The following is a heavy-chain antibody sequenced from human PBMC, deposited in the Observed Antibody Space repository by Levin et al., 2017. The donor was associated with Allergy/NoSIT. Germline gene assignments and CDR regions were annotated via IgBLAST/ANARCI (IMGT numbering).Heavy chain of an antibody. J-gene: IGHJ6*02. Sequence: GESLKISCAASGFTFSSYAMHWVRQAPGKGLEWVAVISYDGSNKYYADSVKGRFTISRDNSKNTLYLQMNSLRAEDTAVYYCARASRAAAVYYYYYGMDGWGQGTTVTVSS. CDR2: ISYDGSNK. CDR1: GFTFSSYA. D-gene: IGHD6-13*01. V-gene: IGHV3-30*04. CDR3: ARASRAAAVYYYYYGMDG.